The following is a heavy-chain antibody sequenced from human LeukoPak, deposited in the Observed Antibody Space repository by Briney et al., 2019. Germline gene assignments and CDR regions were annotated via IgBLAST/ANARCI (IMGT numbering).Heavy chain of an antibody. D-gene: IGHD3-10*01. Sequence: GGSLRLSCAASGLSLSDVWMSWVRQAPGKGLEWIGRIRRKGDGGTAGYATGVRGRFSISRDDSQDTLYLQMNNLKTEDTAVYYCVTDIGATWYVYNFDYWGQGTLVTVSS. J-gene: IGHJ4*02. CDR3: VTDIGATWYVYNFDY. CDR2: IRRKGDGGTA. V-gene: IGHV3-15*01. CDR1: GLSLSDVW.